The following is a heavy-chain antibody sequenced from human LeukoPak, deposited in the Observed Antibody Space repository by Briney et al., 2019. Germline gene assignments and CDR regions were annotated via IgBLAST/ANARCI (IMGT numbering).Heavy chain of an antibody. J-gene: IGHJ3*02. CDR1: GFTFSSYW. Sequence: PGGSLRLSCAASGFTFSSYWMSWVRQASGKGLEWVVNIKQDGSEKYYVDSVKGRFTISRDNAKNSLYLQMNSLRAEDTAVYYCARRTTYYYDSSGYRPIDAFDIWGQGTMVTVSS. CDR2: IKQDGSEK. D-gene: IGHD3-22*01. CDR3: ARRTTYYYDSSGYRPIDAFDI. V-gene: IGHV3-7*01.